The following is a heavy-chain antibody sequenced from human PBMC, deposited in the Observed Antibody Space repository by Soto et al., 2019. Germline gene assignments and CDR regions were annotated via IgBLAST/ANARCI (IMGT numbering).Heavy chain of an antibody. CDR1: GGSISSSSYY. CDR3: ASWDGLRYSPVHPR. Sequence: SETLSLTCTVSGGSISSSSYYWGWIRQPPGKGLEWIGSIYYSGSTYYNPSLKSRVTISVDTSKNQFSLKLSSVTAADTAVYYCASWDGLRYSPVHPRWGQGTLVTVSS. D-gene: IGHD3-9*01. CDR2: IYYSGST. J-gene: IGHJ4*02. V-gene: IGHV4-39*01.